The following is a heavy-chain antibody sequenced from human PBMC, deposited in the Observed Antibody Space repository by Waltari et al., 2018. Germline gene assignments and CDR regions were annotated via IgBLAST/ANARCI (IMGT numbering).Heavy chain of an antibody. CDR1: GGPISASY. V-gene: IGHV4-59*13. J-gene: IGHJ4*02. D-gene: IGHD2-15*01. CDR2: IHFTGVP. CDR3: ATLVTSCIEDSCYDALGS. Sequence: QVHLQESGPGLVKPSETLSLICTVSGGPISASYWGWIRQPPGKGLEWIGYIHFTGVPNYSPSLESRVVISVDTSKNQFSLKVNSVTAADTAVYYCATLVTSCIEDSCYDALGSWGLGALVTVSS.